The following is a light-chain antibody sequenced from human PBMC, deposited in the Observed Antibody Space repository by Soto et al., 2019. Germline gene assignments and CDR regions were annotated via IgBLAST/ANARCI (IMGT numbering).Light chain of an antibody. J-gene: IGLJ2*01. CDR2: GNF. CDR3: QSYDTSLRVVV. Sequence: QSVLTQPPSVSGAPGQRVTISCTGSSSNIGAGYDVHWYQQLPGTAPKLLSYGNFNRPSGVPDRFSGSKSGASASLAITGLQAEDEADYYCQSYDTSLRVVVFAGGTKVTVL. CDR1: SSNIGAGYD. V-gene: IGLV1-40*01.